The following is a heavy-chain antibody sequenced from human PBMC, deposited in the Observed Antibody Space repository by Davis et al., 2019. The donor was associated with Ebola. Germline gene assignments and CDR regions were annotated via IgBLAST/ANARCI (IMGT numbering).Heavy chain of an antibody. CDR3: AREGTIRGVNFDY. Sequence: GGSLRLSCAASKFTLSSYWMSWVRQAPGKGLEWVATIENDGSKKYYMDSVKGRFTISRDNAKNSLFLQMNSLRAEDTAVYYCAREGTIRGVNFDYWGQGTLVTVSS. V-gene: IGHV3-7*03. D-gene: IGHD3-10*01. CDR2: IENDGSKK. CDR1: KFTLSSYW. J-gene: IGHJ4*02.